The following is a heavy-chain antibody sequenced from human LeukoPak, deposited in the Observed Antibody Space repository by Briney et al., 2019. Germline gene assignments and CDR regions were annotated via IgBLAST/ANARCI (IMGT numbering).Heavy chain of an antibody. D-gene: IGHD6-13*01. Sequence: ASVKVSCKASGYTFTGYYMHWVRQAPGQGLEWMGRINPNSGGTNYAQKLQGRVTMTTDTPTSTAYMELRSLRSDDTAVYYCARSIAAAGIPDYWGQGTLVTVSS. V-gene: IGHV1-2*06. CDR2: INPNSGGT. J-gene: IGHJ4*02. CDR3: ARSIAAAGIPDY. CDR1: GYTFTGYY.